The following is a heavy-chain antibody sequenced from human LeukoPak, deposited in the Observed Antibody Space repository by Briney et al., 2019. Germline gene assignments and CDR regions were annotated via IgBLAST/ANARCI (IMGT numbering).Heavy chain of an antibody. J-gene: IGHJ4*02. V-gene: IGHV4-38-2*02. CDR3: AKSTLISLTGEVYFNN. CDR1: AYSISGGYY. CDR2: IYHSGST. D-gene: IGHD2-2*01. Sequence: SETLSLTCTVSAYSISGGYYWGWIRQSPGRGLEWIGSIYHSGSTYYNPSLKSRVTISVDTSKNQFSLKLNSLTAADTAVYHCAKSTLISLTGEVYFNNGAKGTRVTVSS.